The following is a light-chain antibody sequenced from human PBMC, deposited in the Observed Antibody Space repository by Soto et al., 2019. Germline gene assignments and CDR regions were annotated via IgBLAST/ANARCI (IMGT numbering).Light chain of an antibody. CDR1: SSDFGTYNL. CDR2: EVN. J-gene: IGLJ1*01. V-gene: IGLV2-23*02. Sequence: QSALTQPASVSGSPGQSITISCTGTSSDFGTYNLVSWYQQHPGKVPKLILFEVNKRPSGVSGRFSGSKSGNTASLTISGLQAEDEADYYCCSFTSSNTHVFGTGTKLTVL. CDR3: CSFTSSNTHV.